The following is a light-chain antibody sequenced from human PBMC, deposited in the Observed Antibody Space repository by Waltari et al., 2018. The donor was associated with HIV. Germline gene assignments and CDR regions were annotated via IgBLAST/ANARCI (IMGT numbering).Light chain of an antibody. J-gene: IGKJ2*01. CDR1: QNILYSSNNKNY. Sequence: DIVMTQSPDSLAVSLGERATINCKSSQNILYSSNNKNYLAWYQQKPGQPPKLLIYWASARESGVPGRFSGSGSGTDFTLTISSLQAEDVAVYYCQQYYSSPYTFGQGTKLEIK. CDR3: QQYYSSPYT. CDR2: WAS. V-gene: IGKV4-1*01.